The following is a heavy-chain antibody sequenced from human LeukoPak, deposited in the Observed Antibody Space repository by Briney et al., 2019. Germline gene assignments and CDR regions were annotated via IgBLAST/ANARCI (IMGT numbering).Heavy chain of an antibody. J-gene: IGHJ4*02. V-gene: IGHV4-59*08. Sequence: SGTLSLTCSVSGGSISSYDWSWIRQPPGKGLEWIGYIYYSGSTNFNPSPKSRVTISVDTSKNQFSLKLSSVTAADTAVYYCARGYSSVVYWGQGTLVTVSS. CDR1: GGSISSYD. CDR3: ARGYSSVVY. CDR2: IYYSGST. D-gene: IGHD6-19*01.